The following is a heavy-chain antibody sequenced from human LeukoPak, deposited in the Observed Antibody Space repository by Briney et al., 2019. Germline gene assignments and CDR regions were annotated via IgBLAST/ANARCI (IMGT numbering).Heavy chain of an antibody. CDR3: ATSQASSGNN. CDR1: GFTFSMSW. Sequence: GGSLRLSCAASGFTFSMSWMSWIRQAPGKGREWVANIKGDGSAKYYVDSVKGRFTISRDNAKNSLYLQMNSLRVEDTAIYYCATSQASSGNNWGQGTLVTVSS. CDR2: IKGDGSAK. D-gene: IGHD3-22*01. V-gene: IGHV3-7*01. J-gene: IGHJ4*02.